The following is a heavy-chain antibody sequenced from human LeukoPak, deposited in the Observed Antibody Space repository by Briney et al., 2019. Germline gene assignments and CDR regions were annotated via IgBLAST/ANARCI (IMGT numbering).Heavy chain of an antibody. Sequence: GESLKISCKGSGYSFPSYWIGWVRQMPGKGLEWMGIIYPGDSDTRYSPSFQGQVTISADKPISTAYLQWSSLNTSDTAMYYCARYTDHYYFDYWGHGTLVTVSS. J-gene: IGHJ4*01. CDR1: GYSFPSYW. V-gene: IGHV5-51*04. D-gene: IGHD1-1*01. CDR2: IYPGDSDT. CDR3: ARYTDHYYFDY.